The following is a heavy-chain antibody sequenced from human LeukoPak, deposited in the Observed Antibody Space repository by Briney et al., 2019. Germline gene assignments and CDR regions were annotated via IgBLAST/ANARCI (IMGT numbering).Heavy chain of an antibody. CDR3: ARGVVVPAAISGVDY. D-gene: IGHD2-2*02. CDR1: GFTFSDYY. V-gene: IGHV3-11*01. Sequence: GGSLRLSCAASGFTFSDYYMSWIRQAPGKGLEWVSYMSSSGSTIYYADSVKGRFTISRDNAKNSLYLQMNSLRAEDTAVYYCARGVVVPAAISGVDYWGQGTLVTVSS. CDR2: MSSSGSTI. J-gene: IGHJ4*02.